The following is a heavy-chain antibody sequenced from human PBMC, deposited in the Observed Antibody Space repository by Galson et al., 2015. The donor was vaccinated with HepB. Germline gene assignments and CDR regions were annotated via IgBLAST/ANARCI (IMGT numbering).Heavy chain of an antibody. D-gene: IGHD6-19*01. CDR2: ISYDGERK. Sequence: SLRLSCAASGFSFSSYAMHWVRQAPGKGLEWVALISYDGERKYYAESVKGRFTISRDSSESSVFLQMNSLRPEDTAVYSCAKGGVVAGILPHFDFWGLGTLVIVSS. V-gene: IGHV3-30*18. J-gene: IGHJ4*02. CDR3: AKGGVVAGILPHFDF. CDR1: GFSFSSYA.